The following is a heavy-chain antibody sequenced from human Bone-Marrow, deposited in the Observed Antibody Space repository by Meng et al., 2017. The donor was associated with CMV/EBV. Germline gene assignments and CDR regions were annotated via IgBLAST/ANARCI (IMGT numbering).Heavy chain of an antibody. CDR3: ATSYDFWSASTKGAFDI. Sequence: GESLKISCKGSGYSFTSYWIGWVRQMSGKGLEWMGIIYPGDSDTRYSPSFQGQVTISADKSISTAYLQWSSLKASDTAMYYCATSYDFWSASTKGAFDIWGQGTMVTVSS. V-gene: IGHV5-51*01. CDR2: IYPGDSDT. CDR1: GYSFTSYW. D-gene: IGHD3-3*01. J-gene: IGHJ3*02.